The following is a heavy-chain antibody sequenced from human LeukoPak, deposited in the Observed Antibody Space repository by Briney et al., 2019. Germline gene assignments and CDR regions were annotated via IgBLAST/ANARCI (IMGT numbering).Heavy chain of an antibody. CDR3: ARGGVVVAAPKRNWFDP. J-gene: IGHJ5*02. CDR1: GGSISSSSYY. V-gene: IGHV4-39*07. D-gene: IGHD2-15*01. Sequence: PSETLSLTCTVSGGSISSSSYYWGWIRQPPGKGLEWIGEINHSGSTNYNPSLKSRVTISVDTSKNQFSLKLSSVTAADTAVYYCARGGVVVAAPKRNWFDPWGQGTLVTVSS. CDR2: INHSGST.